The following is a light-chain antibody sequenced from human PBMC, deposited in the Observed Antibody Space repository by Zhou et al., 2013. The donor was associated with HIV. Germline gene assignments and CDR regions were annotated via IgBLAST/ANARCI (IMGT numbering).Light chain of an antibody. CDR3: QQRSSYSRT. CDR1: QSIRNW. V-gene: IGKV1-5*03. J-gene: IGKJ1*01. CDR2: KAS. Sequence: DIQMTQSPSTLSASVGDRVTITCRASQSIRNWLAWYQQKPGKAPKLLIYKASSLDSGVPSRFSGSGSGTEFTLTISSLQPDDFATYYCQQRSSYSRTFGQGTKVEIK.